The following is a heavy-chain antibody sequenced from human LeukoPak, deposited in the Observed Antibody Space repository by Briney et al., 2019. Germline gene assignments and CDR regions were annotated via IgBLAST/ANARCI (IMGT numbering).Heavy chain of an antibody. CDR1: GASISSYY. CDR3: ARENGDYADY. V-gene: IGHV4-4*07. CDR2: LSTSGST. D-gene: IGHD4-17*01. Sequence: SETLSLTCTVSGASISSYYWNWIRQPAGKGLEWIGRLSTSGSTNYNPSLKSRVTMSVDTSKNQFSLKLSSVTAADTAVYYCARENGDYADYWGQGTLVTVSS. J-gene: IGHJ4*02.